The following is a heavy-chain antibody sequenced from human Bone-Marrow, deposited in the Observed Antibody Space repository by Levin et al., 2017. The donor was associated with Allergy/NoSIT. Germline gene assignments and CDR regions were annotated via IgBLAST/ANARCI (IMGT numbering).Heavy chain of an antibody. CDR3: ARAGGKAVRGVIECPNY. V-gene: IGHV1-69*06. J-gene: IGHJ4*02. Sequence: SVKVSCKASGGTFSSYAISWVRQAPGQGLEWMGGIIPIFGTANYAQKFQGRVTITADKSTSTAYMELSSLRSEDTAVYYCARAGGKAVRGVIECPNYWGQGTLVTVSS. CDR1: GGTFSSYA. CDR2: IIPIFGTA. D-gene: IGHD3-10*01.